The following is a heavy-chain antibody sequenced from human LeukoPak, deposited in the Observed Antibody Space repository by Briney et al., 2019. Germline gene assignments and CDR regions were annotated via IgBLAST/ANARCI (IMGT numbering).Heavy chain of an antibody. CDR2: ISAYNGNT. J-gene: IGHJ3*02. V-gene: IGHV1-18*01. D-gene: IGHD2-15*01. CDR1: GGTFSSYA. Sequence: ASVKVSCKASGGTFSSYAVSWVRQAPGQGLEWMGWISAYNGNTNYAQKLQGRVTMTTDTSTSTAYMELRSLRSDDTAVYYCAGGYCSGGSCLLDAFDIWGQGTMVTVSS. CDR3: AGGYCSGGSCLLDAFDI.